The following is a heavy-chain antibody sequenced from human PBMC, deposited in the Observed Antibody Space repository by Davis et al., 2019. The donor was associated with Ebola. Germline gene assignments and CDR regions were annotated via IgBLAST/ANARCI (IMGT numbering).Heavy chain of an antibody. CDR1: GSTSSNSC. CDR2: INRHGSST. D-gene: IGHD3-3*01. CDR3: AKSGLSFGVVKYHYGMDV. V-gene: IGHV3-74*01. J-gene: IGHJ6*04. Sequence: HTGGSLRLSCEASGSTSSNSCIPRVPQAPGKGLVWVSRINRHGSSTSYAYSVKGRFTISRDNSKKTLYLQMNSLRAEDTAVYYCAKSGLSFGVVKYHYGMDVWGKGTKVTVSS.